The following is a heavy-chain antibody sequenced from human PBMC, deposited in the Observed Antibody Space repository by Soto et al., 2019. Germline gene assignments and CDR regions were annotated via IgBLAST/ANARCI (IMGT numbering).Heavy chain of an antibody. CDR3: ARFEGQQLVHVTNYYYYGMDV. CDR1: GYSFTSYW. V-gene: IGHV5-51*01. CDR2: IYPGDSDT. Sequence: GESLKISCKGSGYSFTSYWIGWVRQMPGKGLEWMGIIYPGDSDTRYSPSFQGQVTISADKSISTAYLQWSSLKASDTAMYYCARFEGQQLVHVTNYYYYGMDVWGQAIMVTVSS. D-gene: IGHD6-13*01. J-gene: IGHJ6*02.